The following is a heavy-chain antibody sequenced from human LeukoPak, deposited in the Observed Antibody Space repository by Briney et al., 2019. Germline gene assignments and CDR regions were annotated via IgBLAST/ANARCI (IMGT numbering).Heavy chain of an antibody. CDR3: AKGKLDGSYSFDY. CDR1: GFTFSSYG. CDR2: IRYDGSNK. V-gene: IGHV3-30*02. J-gene: IGHJ4*02. D-gene: IGHD1-26*01. Sequence: PGGSLRLSCAASGFTFSSYGMHWVRQAPGKGLEWVAFIRYDGSNKYYADSVKGRFTISRDNSKNTLYLQMNSLRAEDTAVYYCAKGKLDGSYSFDYWGQGTLVTVSS.